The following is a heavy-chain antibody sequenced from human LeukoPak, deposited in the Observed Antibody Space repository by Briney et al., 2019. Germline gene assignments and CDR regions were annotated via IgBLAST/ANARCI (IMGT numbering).Heavy chain of an antibody. V-gene: IGHV3-53*01. Sequence: GGSLRLTCAASGFTVSSSYMSWVRQPPGKGLEWVSSIYSGGSTYYADSVKGRFTISRDNSKNTLFLQMTSLRVEDTAVYYCARDRALPATGYYFDYWGQGTLVPVSS. CDR1: GFTVSSSY. CDR2: IYSGGST. D-gene: IGHD2-2*01. CDR3: ARDRALPATGYYFDY. J-gene: IGHJ4*02.